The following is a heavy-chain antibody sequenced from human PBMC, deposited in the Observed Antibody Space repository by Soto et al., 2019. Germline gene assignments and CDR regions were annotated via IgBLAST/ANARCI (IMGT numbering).Heavy chain of an antibody. J-gene: IGHJ4*02. CDR1: GGSFSGYY. CDR3: ASRMVAMETFNC. CDR2: IYYAGST. Sequence: SETLSLTCAVYGGSFSGYYWSWIRQPPGRGLEWIGFIYYAGSTKYNPSLNSRVTISVDTSKDQFSLTVTSVTAADTAVYYCASRMVAMETFNCGGQATRSTASS. V-gene: IGHV4-59*08. D-gene: IGHD5-12*01.